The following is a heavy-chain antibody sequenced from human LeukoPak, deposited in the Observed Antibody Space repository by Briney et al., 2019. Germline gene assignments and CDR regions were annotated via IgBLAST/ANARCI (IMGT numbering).Heavy chain of an antibody. J-gene: IGHJ4*02. D-gene: IGHD4-17*01. CDR2: ISYDGSNR. CDR3: AKDLPAGDYDIDY. Sequence: GGSLRLSCAASGFTFSSYGMHWVRQAPGQGLGCVAVISYDGSNRYYADSVKGRFTSSRDNSKNTLYLQMSSLRAEDTAVYYCAKDLPAGDYDIDYCGQGNLVTASS. V-gene: IGHV3-30*18. CDR1: GFTFSSYG.